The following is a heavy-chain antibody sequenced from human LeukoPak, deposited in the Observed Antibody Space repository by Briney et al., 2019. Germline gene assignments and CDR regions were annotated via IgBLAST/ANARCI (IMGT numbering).Heavy chain of an antibody. CDR2: IRYDGSNK. D-gene: IGHD6-13*01. V-gene: IGHV3-30*02. CDR3: AKAYRVAAAGTDY. J-gene: IGHJ4*02. CDR1: GFTFSSYG. Sequence: GGSLRLSCAASGFTFSSYGIHWVRQAPGKGLEWVAFIRYDGSNKYYADSVKGRFTISRDNSKNTLYLQMNSLRAEDTAVYYCAKAYRVAAAGTDYWGQGTLVTVSS.